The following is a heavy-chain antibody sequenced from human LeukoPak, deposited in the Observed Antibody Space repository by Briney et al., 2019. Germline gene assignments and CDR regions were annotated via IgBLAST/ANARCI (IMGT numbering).Heavy chain of an antibody. V-gene: IGHV6-1*01. Sequence: SQTLSLTCAISGGSVSSNSAAWNWIRQSPSRGLEWLGRTYYRSKWYNDYAVSVKSRITINPDTSKNQFSLQLNSVTPEDTAVYYCAKGYEYYYDSSGYYYGYYFDYWGQGTLVTVSS. CDR2: TYYRSKWYN. CDR1: GGSVSSNSAA. D-gene: IGHD3-22*01. J-gene: IGHJ4*02. CDR3: AKGYEYYYDSSGYYYGYYFDY.